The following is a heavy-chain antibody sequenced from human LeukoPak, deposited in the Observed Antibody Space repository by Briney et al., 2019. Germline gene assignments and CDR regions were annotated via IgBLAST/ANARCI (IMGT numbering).Heavy chain of an antibody. Sequence: SETLSLTCAVYGGSFSGYYWSWIRQPPGKGLEWIGEINHSGSTNYNPSLKSRVTISVDTSKNQFSLRLNSVTAADTAVYYCARDAYTFGYGAFDIWGQGTMVAVSS. V-gene: IGHV4-34*01. CDR1: GGSFSGYY. CDR3: ARDAYTFGYGAFDI. CDR2: INHSGST. J-gene: IGHJ3*02. D-gene: IGHD3-16*01.